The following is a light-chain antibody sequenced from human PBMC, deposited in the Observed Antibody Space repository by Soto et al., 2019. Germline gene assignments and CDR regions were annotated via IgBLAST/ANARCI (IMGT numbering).Light chain of an antibody. CDR2: DVS. J-gene: IGLJ1*01. CDR3: SSYTSSSTHYV. CDR1: SSDVGGYNY. Sequence: SVLTQPASVSGSPGQSITLSCPGTSSDVGGYNYVSWYQQHPGKAPKLMIYDVSNRPSGVSNRFSGSKSGNTASLTISGLQAEDEADYYCSSYTSSSTHYVFGTGTKVAVL. V-gene: IGLV2-14*01.